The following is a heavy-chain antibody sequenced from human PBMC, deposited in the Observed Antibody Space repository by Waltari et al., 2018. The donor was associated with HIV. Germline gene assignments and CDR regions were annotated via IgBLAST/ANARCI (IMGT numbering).Heavy chain of an antibody. CDR1: VGPLSSTSHY. CDR2: IYYSGST. V-gene: IGHV4-39*01. D-gene: IGHD3-9*01. CDR3: ASLYYDILTGYSSAFDI. Sequence: QLQLQESGPGLVKPSETLSLTCTVSVGPLSSTSHYWRWIRQPPGKGLEWIGSIYYSGSTYDNPSLKSRVTISVDTSKNQFSLKLSSVTAADTAVYYCASLYYDILTGYSSAFDIWGQGTMVTVSS. J-gene: IGHJ3*02.